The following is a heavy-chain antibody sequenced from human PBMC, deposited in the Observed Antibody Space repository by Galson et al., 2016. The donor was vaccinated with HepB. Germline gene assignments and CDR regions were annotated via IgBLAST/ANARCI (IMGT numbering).Heavy chain of an antibody. J-gene: IGHJ5*02. CDR3: AKDFRYGSA. V-gene: IGHV3-23*01. CDR2: VSVYGIT. Sequence: SLRLSCAASGYTFRSYAMTWVRQAPGKGLEWVSGVSVYGITYYADSVQGRFTVSRDNSKNTLYLQMNSLRAEETAIYYCAKDFRYGSAWGQGTLVTVSS. CDR1: GYTFRSYA. D-gene: IGHD6-19*01.